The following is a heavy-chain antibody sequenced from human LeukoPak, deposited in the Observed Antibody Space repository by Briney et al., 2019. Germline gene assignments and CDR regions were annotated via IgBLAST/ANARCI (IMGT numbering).Heavy chain of an antibody. Sequence: GGSLRLSCAASGFTFSYYWMSWVRQAPGKGLEWVANIKQDGSEGFYVDSVKGRFTTSRDNAKNSLFLEMNSLRAEDTAVYYCARDSGFQYYSGMGVWGQGTTVTVSS. CDR2: IKQDGSEG. V-gene: IGHV3-7*01. J-gene: IGHJ6*02. CDR1: GFTFSYYW. D-gene: IGHD1-26*01. CDR3: ARDSGFQYYSGMGV.